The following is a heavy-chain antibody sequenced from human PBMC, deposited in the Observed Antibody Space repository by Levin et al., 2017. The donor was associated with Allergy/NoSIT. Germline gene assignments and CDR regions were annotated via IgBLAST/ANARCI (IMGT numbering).Heavy chain of an antibody. CDR3: ARAVKGDYYGSGSYLWGIDY. CDR1: GGSISSGDYY. V-gene: IGHV4-30-4*01. J-gene: IGHJ4*02. D-gene: IGHD3-10*01. Sequence: PSETLSLTCTVSGGSISSGDYYWSWIRQPPGKGLEWIGYIYYSGSTYYNPSLKSRVTISVDTSKNQFSLKLSSVTAADTAVYYCARAVKGDYYGSGSYLWGIDYWGQGTLVTVSS. CDR2: IYYSGST.